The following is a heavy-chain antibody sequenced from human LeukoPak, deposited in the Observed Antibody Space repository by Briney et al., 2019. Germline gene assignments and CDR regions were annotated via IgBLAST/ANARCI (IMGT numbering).Heavy chain of an antibody. CDR3: ARDLISGDYTFDY. Sequence: GGSLRLSCAVSGFTFSSFSMNWVRQAPGKGLEWVSYISSTGCTIYYANSVKGRFTVSRDNAKDSLYLQMNNLRDEDTAVYYCARDLISGDYTFDYWGQGALVAVSS. CDR1: GFTFSSFS. V-gene: IGHV3-48*02. D-gene: IGHD4-11*01. CDR2: ISSTGCTI. J-gene: IGHJ4*02.